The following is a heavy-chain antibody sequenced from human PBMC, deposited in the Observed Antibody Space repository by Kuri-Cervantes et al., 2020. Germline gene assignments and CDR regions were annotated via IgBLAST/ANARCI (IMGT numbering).Heavy chain of an antibody. CDR3: ARSTVVTPNYYYYCGMDV. V-gene: IGHV1-2*02. Sequence: ASVKVSCKASGYTFTGYYMHWVRQAPGQGLEWMGWINPNSGGTNYAQKFQGRVTMTRDTSISTAYMELSRLRSDDTAVYYCARSTVVTPNYYYYCGMDVWGQGTTVTVSS. CDR1: GYTFTGYY. J-gene: IGHJ6*02. D-gene: IGHD4-23*01. CDR2: INPNSGGT.